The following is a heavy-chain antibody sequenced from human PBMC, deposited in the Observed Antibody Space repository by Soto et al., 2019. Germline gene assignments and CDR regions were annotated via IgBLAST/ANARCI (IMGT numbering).Heavy chain of an antibody. J-gene: IGHJ4*02. CDR2: TYYNGDT. CDR1: DDSFRGADYY. CDR3: ARGPGYIDGWRTFDF. Sequence: SETLSLTCTVSDDSFRGADYYWSWIRQPLGKGPEWIGYTYYNGDTKYNPALKSRVTMSVDTSKNQFSLRLSSVTAADTAVYSCARGPGYIDGWRTFDFWGRGILVTVSS. D-gene: IGHD6-19*01. V-gene: IGHV4-61*08.